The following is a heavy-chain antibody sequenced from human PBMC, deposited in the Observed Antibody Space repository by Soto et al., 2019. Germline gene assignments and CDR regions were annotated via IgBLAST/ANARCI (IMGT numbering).Heavy chain of an antibody. CDR3: ARDLVVYADGVRKWLRSGMSHYFNGVDL. CDR2: INSDGSYT. CDR1: GFTFSNYW. Sequence: EVQLVESGGGLVQPGGSLRLSCAASGFTFSNYWMYWVRQAPGKGLVWVSRINSDGSYTNYADSVRGRFTISRDNAKNTLYLQMNSLRAQDTAVYYCARDLVVYADGVRKWLRSGMSHYFNGVDLCGQGTTVTVSS. J-gene: IGHJ6*02. D-gene: IGHD5-12*01. V-gene: IGHV3-74*01.